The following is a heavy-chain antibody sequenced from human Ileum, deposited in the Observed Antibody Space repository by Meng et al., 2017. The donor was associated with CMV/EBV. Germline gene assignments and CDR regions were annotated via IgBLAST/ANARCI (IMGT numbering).Heavy chain of an antibody. D-gene: IGHD2-2*01. CDR1: FTLSSYV. Sequence: FTLSSYVMHWGRQGPGKGLEWVAVIFYDGSEKYYSDSVKGRFTISRDNFKSTLDLQMNSLRAEDTAVYYCAKGWVGPGVGNPNWFDPWGQGTLVTVSS. CDR2: IFYDGSEK. J-gene: IGHJ5*02. V-gene: IGHV3-30*18. CDR3: AKGWVGPGVGNPNWFDP.